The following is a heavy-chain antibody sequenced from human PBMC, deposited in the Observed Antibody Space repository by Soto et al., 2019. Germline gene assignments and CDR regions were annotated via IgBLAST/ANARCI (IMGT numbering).Heavy chain of an antibody. Sequence: EVQLVESGGGLVQPGRSLRLSCAASGFIFDNYAMHWVRQAPGKGLEWVSGISWTSGTIAYADSVKGRFTISRDNAKNSLYLQMNRLRAEDTALYYCAKGQSDYYDSSGNSPNGGVDYWGQGTLVTVSS. D-gene: IGHD3-22*01. J-gene: IGHJ4*02. CDR1: GFIFDNYA. CDR2: ISWTSGTI. CDR3: AKGQSDYYDSSGNSPNGGVDY. V-gene: IGHV3-9*01.